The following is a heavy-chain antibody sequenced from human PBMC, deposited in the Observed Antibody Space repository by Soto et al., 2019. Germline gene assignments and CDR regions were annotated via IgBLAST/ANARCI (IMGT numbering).Heavy chain of an antibody. CDR3: ARSLLWFGPYGGPEDYFDY. D-gene: IGHD3-10*01. V-gene: IGHV3-23*01. CDR2: ISGSGGST. Sequence: GGSLRLSCAASGFTFSSYAMSWVRQAPGKGLEWVSAISGSGGSTYYADSVKGRFTISRDNSKNTLYLQMNSLRAEDTAVYYCARSLLWFGPYGGPEDYFDYWGQGTLVTVSS. CDR1: GFTFSSYA. J-gene: IGHJ4*02.